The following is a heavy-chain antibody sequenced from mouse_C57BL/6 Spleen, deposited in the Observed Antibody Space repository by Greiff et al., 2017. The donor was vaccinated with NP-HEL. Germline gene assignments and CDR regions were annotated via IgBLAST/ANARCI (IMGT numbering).Heavy chain of an antibody. CDR2: IYPGDGVT. J-gene: IGHJ1*03. CDR1: GYAFSSSW. D-gene: IGHD6-2*01. Sequence: VKLMESGPELVKPGASVKISCKASGYAFSSSWMNWVKQRPGQGLEWIGRIYPGDGVTNYNGKFKGKATLTADKSSSTAYMQHSSLTSEDSAVYFCARSLGYWYFDVWGTGTTVTVSS. CDR3: ARSLGYWYFDV. V-gene: IGHV1-82*01.